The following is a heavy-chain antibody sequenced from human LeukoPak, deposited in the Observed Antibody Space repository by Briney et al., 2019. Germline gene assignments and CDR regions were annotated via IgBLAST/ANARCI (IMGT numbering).Heavy chain of an antibody. CDR1: GFTFSSYG. CDR2: ITRSASPM. J-gene: IGHJ1*01. CDR3: ARSYYDNSGYYRH. Sequence: GGSLRLSCAASGFTFSSYGMHWVRQAPGKGLEWVSSITRSASPMYYADSVKGRFTISRDNARNSLYLQMNSLRDEDTAVYYCARSYYDNSGYYRHWGQGTLVSVSS. D-gene: IGHD3-22*01. V-gene: IGHV3-21*01.